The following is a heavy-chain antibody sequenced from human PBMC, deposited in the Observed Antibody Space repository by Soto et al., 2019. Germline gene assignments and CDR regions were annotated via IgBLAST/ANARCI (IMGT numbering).Heavy chain of an antibody. J-gene: IGHJ3*02. Sequence: GASVKVSCKASGYTFTNYGLTWVRQAPGQGLEWMGGIIPIFGTANYAQKFQGRVTITADESTSTAYMELSSLRSEDTAVYYCAKPRLHENDYGDPVAFDIWGQGTMVTVSS. CDR2: IIPIFGTA. CDR1: GYTFTNYG. D-gene: IGHD4-17*01. CDR3: AKPRLHENDYGDPVAFDI. V-gene: IGHV1-69*13.